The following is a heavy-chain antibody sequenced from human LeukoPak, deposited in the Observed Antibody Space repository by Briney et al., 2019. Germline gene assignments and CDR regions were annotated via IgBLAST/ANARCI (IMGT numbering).Heavy chain of an antibody. CDR1: GFTFSSYW. Sequence: GGSLRLSCAASGFTFSSYWMHGVRQAPGKGLVWVSRINSDGSSISYADSVKGRFTNSREKAKNTLYLQMNSLRAQDTAVYYCAGAVAGTYFDYWGQGTMVTVSS. CDR2: INSDGSSI. V-gene: IGHV3-74*01. J-gene: IGHJ4*02. D-gene: IGHD6-19*01. CDR3: AGAVAGTYFDY.